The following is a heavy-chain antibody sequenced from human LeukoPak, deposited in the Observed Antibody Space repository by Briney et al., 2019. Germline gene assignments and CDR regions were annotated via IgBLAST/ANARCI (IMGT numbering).Heavy chain of an antibody. V-gene: IGHV1-58*01. CDR1: GFTFTSSA. J-gene: IGHJ4*02. Sequence: GASVKVSCKASGFTFTSSAVQWVRQARGQRLEWIGWIVVGSGNTDYAQKFQERVTVTRDMSTSTAYMELRSLRSDDTAVYYCARVPRYSSSWRFDYWGQGTLVTVSS. CDR2: IVVGSGNT. D-gene: IGHD6-13*01. CDR3: ARVPRYSSSWRFDY.